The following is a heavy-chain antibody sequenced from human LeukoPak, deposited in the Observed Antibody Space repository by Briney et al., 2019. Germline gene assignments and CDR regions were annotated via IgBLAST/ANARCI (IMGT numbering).Heavy chain of an antibody. V-gene: IGHV3-23*01. D-gene: IGHD2-21*01. CDR3: AKAPVTTCSGAYCYPFDY. CDR1: GFTLSSYA. Sequence: GGSLRLSCAASGFTLSSYAMSWVRQAPGKGLEWVSAISGSGNTYHADSVKGRFTISRDSSKNTLYLQMNRLRAEDAAVYYCAKAPVTTCSGAYCYPFDYWGQRTLVTVCS. CDR2: ISGSGNT. J-gene: IGHJ4*02.